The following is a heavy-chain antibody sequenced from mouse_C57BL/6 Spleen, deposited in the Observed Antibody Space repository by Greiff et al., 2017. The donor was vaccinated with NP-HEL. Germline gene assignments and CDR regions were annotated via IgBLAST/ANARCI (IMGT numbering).Heavy chain of an antibody. CDR3: TRGKTTVVATDWYFDV. V-gene: IGHV5-9-1*02. D-gene: IGHD1-1*01. J-gene: IGHJ1*03. Sequence: EVQRVESGEGLVKPGGSLKLSCAASGFTFSSYAMSWVRQTPEKRLEWVAYISSGGDYIYYADTVKGRFTISRDNARNTLYLQMSSLKSEDTAMYYCTRGKTTVVATDWYFDVWGTGTTVTVSS. CDR2: ISSGGDYI. CDR1: GFTFSSYA.